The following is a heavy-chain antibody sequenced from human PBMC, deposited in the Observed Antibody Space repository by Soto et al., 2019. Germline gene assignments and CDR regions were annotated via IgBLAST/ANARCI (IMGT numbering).Heavy chain of an antibody. Sequence: PAESLKISYTVSGYIFSDYWSGWVRQMPGKGLELMGIIFPGDSDIKYSPSFQGQVTISADKSISTAHLQWSSLKASDTGTYYCGRFGIGGCLGGRCFTSFHYYGMDVWGQGTTVTVSS. CDR2: IFPGDSDI. CDR1: GYIFSDYW. V-gene: IGHV5-51*03. J-gene: IGHJ6*02. D-gene: IGHD2-15*01. CDR3: GRFGIGGCLGGRCFTSFHYYGMDV.